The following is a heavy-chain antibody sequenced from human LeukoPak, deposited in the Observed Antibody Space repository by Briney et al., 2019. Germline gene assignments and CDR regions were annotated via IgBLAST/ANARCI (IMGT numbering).Heavy chain of an antibody. D-gene: IGHD3-3*01. J-gene: IGHJ6*03. CDR3: ARDFRGTYYDFWSGYEYCYMDV. CDR1: GGSISSSSYY. Sequence: PSETLSLTCTVSGGSISSSSYYWGWIRQPPGKGLEWIGSIYYSGSTYYNPSLKSRVTISVDTSKNQFSLKLSPVTAADTAVYYCARDFRGTYYDFWSGYEYCYMDVWGKGTTVTVSS. V-gene: IGHV4-39*07. CDR2: IYYSGST.